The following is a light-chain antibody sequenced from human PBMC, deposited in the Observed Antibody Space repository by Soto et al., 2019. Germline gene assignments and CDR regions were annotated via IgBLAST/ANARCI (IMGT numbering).Light chain of an antibody. CDR2: AAS. J-gene: IGKJ5*01. V-gene: IGKV1-6*01. Sequence: AVQVTQSPSSLSASVGDRVTITCRASQAIRNALGWYQQKPGKAPKLLIYAASTLQSGVPSRFSGSGFGTDFTLTISSLQHEYFATYYCLQDFNYFSFGQGTRLEIK. CDR1: QAIRNA. CDR3: LQDFNYFS.